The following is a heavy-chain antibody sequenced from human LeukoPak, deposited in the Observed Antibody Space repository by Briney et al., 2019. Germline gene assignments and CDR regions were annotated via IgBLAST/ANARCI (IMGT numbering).Heavy chain of an antibody. CDR1: GFTFSTYG. J-gene: IGHJ4*02. V-gene: IGHV3-30*18. CDR2: ISYDGSNK. CDR3: ANQFLYCSGGSCFDS. Sequence: GGSLRLSCAASGFTFSTYGMHWVRQAPGKGLEWVAVISYDGSNKYYADSVKGRSTISRDNSKNTLYLQMNSLRAEDTAVYYCANQFLYCSGGSCFDSWGQGTLVTVSS. D-gene: IGHD2-15*01.